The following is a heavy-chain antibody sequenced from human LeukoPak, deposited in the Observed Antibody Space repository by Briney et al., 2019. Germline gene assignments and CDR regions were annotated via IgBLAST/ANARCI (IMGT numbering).Heavy chain of an antibody. D-gene: IGHD5-18*01. CDR3: ARSGYSYGHHDY. V-gene: IGHV4-59*08. CDR1: GGSISSYY. J-gene: IGHJ4*02. Sequence: PSETLSLTCTVSGGSISSYYWSWIRQPPGKGLEWIGYIYYSGSTNYNPSLKSRVTISVDTSKYQFSLKLSSVTAADTAVYYCARSGYSYGHHDYWGQGTLVTVSS. CDR2: IYYSGST.